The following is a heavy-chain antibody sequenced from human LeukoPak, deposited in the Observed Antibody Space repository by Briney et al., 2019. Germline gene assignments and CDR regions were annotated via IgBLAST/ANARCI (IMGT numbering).Heavy chain of an antibody. CDR3: AKDLQADTAMVWDY. J-gene: IGHJ4*02. D-gene: IGHD5-18*01. CDR1: GFTFSSYA. CDR2: ISGSSGST. V-gene: IGHV3-23*01. Sequence: GGSLRLSCAASGFTFSSYAMSWVRQAPGKGLEWVSAISGSSGSTYYADSVKGRFTISRDNSKNTLYLQMNSLRAEDTAVYYCAKDLQADTAMVWDYWGQGTLVTVSS.